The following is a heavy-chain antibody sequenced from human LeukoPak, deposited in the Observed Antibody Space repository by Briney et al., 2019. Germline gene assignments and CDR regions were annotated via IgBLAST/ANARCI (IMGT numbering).Heavy chain of an antibody. V-gene: IGHV4-39*01. CDR3: ARQRIRIAVAGRWYFDY. D-gene: IGHD6-19*01. Sequence: SETLSLTCTVSSDSISTRSYYWGWIRQPPGKGLEWIGTISYNGYTYYNPSLKGRVTISVDTSKNQFSLKVSSVTAADTAVYYCARQRIRIAVAGRWYFDYWGQGTLVTVSS. J-gene: IGHJ4*02. CDR2: ISYNGYT. CDR1: SDSISTRSYY.